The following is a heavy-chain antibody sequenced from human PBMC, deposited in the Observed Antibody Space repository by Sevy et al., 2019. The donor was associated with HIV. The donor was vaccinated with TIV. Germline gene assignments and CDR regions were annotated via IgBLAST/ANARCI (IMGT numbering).Heavy chain of an antibody. CDR2: ISGSGGST. D-gene: IGHD4-17*01. CDR3: AKDPDYGDLYYFDY. V-gene: IGHV3-23*01. CDR1: GFTISSNY. J-gene: IGHJ4*02. Sequence: GGSLRLSCAASGFTISSNYLSWVRQAPGKGLEWVSAISGSGGSTYYADSVKGRFTISRDNSKNTLYLQMNSLRAEDTAVYYCAKDPDYGDLYYFDYWGQGTLVTVSS.